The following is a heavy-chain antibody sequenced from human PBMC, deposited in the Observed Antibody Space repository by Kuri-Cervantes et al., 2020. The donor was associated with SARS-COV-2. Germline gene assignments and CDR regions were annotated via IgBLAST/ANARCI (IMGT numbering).Heavy chain of an antibody. J-gene: IGHJ4*02. D-gene: IGHD2-15*01. Sequence: GESLKISCTASGFTFGDYAMSWFRQAPGKGLEWVSYISSSGSTIYYADSVKGRFTISRDNAKNSLYLQMNSLRAEDTAVYYCARSGGSGPSRHPLPPIALDYWGQGTLVTVYS. CDR1: GFTFGDYA. CDR3: ARSGGSGPSRHPLPPIALDY. CDR2: ISSSGSTI. V-gene: IGHV3-48*03.